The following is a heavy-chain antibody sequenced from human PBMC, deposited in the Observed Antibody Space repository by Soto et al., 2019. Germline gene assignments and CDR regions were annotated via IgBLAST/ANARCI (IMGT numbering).Heavy chain of an antibody. CDR2: ISGRGEST. J-gene: IGHJ4*02. CDR1: GSTFSSYA. V-gene: IGHV3-23*01. CDR3: AKSFDYNDGGSGGHNAY. D-gene: IGHD3-9*01. Sequence: EVQLLESGGGLVQPGGSLRLSCAASGSTFSSYAMSWVRQAPGKGLEWVSAISGRGESTYYADSVKGRFTISRDNSKHTLYLQAKSLRAEDPAVYYCAKSFDYNDGGSGGHNAYWGQGTLVTVSS.